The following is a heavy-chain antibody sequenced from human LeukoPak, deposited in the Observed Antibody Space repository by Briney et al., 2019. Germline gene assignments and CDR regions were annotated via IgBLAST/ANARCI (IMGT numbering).Heavy chain of an antibody. CDR3: AKAKRVYYYGSGNQYYFDY. CDR1: GFTFSSYG. Sequence: GGSLRLSCAASGFTFSSYGMSWVRQAPGKGLEWVSAISGSGGSTYYADSVKGRFTISRDNSKNTLYLQMNSLRAEDTAVYYCAKAKRVYYYGSGNQYYFDYWGQGTLVTVSS. V-gene: IGHV3-23*01. CDR2: ISGSGGST. J-gene: IGHJ4*02. D-gene: IGHD3-10*01.